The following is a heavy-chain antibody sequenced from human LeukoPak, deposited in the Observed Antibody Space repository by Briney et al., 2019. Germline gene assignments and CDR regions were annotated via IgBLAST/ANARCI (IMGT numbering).Heavy chain of an antibody. D-gene: IGHD2-15*01. CDR1: GFTFSSYA. Sequence: GGSLRLSCAASGFTFSSYAMHWVRQAPGKGLEWVAVISYDGSNKYYADSVKGRFTISRDNSKNTLYLQMNSLRAEDTAVYYCARGSIKGIAFYSYYMDVWGKGTTVTVSS. J-gene: IGHJ6*03. CDR3: ARGSIKGIAFYSYYMDV. CDR2: ISYDGSNK. V-gene: IGHV3-30-3*01.